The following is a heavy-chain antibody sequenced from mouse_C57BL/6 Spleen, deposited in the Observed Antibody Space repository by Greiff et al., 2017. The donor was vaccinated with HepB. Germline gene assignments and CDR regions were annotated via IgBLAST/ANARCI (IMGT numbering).Heavy chain of an antibody. CDR2: IWSDGST. V-gene: IGHV2-6-1*01. CDR1: GFSLTSYG. D-gene: IGHD1-1*01. J-gene: IGHJ1*03. Sequence: VMLVESGPSLVAPSQSLSITCTVSGFSLTSYGVHWVRQPPGKGLEWLVVIWSDGSTTYNSALKSRLSISKDNSKSQVFLKMNSLQTDDTAMYYCARHKDYYWYFDVWGTGTTVTVSS. CDR3: ARHKDYYWYFDV.